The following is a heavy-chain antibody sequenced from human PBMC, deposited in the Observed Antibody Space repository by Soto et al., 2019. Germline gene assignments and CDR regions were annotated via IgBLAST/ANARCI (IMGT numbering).Heavy chain of an antibody. CDR1: GYPFTTYW. D-gene: IGHD6-13*01. J-gene: IGHJ3*02. V-gene: IGHV5-51*01. CDR2: IYPGDSDT. CDR3: ARRFSSTWYTFAI. Sequence: PGESLKISCQGSGYPFTTYWIGWVRQMPGKGLEWMGIIYPGDSDTRYSPSFQGQVTISADKSISTAYLQWSSLRASDTAMYYCARRFSSTWYTFAIWGQGTMVTVSS.